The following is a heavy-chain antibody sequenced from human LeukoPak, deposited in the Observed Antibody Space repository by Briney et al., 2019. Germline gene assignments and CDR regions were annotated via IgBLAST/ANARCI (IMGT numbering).Heavy chain of an antibody. CDR3: AKEMGYCSSTSCPYFDY. V-gene: IGHV3-30*02. CDR1: GFTFSSYG. D-gene: IGHD2-2*01. J-gene: IGHJ4*02. CDR2: IRYDGSNK. Sequence: HAGGSLRLSCAASGFTFSSYGMHWVRQAPGKGLEWVAFIRYDGSNKYYADSVKGRFTISRDNSKNTLYLQMNSLRAEDTAVYYCAKEMGYCSSTSCPYFDYWGQGTLVTVSS.